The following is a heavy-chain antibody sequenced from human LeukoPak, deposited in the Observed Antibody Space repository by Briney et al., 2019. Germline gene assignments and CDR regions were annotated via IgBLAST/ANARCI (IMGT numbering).Heavy chain of an antibody. CDR1: GFTFSSYS. D-gene: IGHD6-19*01. CDR2: ISSSSSYI. CDR3: ARGGSGWPIDY. J-gene: IGHJ4*02. V-gene: IGHV3-21*01. Sequence: PGGSLRLSCAASGFTFSSYSMNWVRQAPGKGLEWASSISSSSSYIYYADSVKGRFTISRDNAKNSLYLQMNSLRAEDTAVYYCARGGSGWPIDYWGQGTLVTVSS.